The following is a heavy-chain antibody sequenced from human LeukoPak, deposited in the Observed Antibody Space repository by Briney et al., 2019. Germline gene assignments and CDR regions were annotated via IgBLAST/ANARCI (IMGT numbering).Heavy chain of an antibody. CDR3: ARSGPKTPLYYFDY. J-gene: IGHJ4*02. CDR1: GYTFTSYG. CDR2: ISAYNGNT. D-gene: IGHD6-25*01. Sequence: GSVKVSSKASGYTFTSYGISWVRQAPGQGLEWMGWISAYNGNTNYAQKLQGRVTMTTDTSTSTAYMELRSLRSDDTAVYYCARSGPKTPLYYFDYWGQGTLVTVSS. V-gene: IGHV1-18*01.